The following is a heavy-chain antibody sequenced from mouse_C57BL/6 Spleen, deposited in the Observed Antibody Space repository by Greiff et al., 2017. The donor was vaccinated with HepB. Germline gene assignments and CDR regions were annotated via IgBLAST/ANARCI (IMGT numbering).Heavy chain of an antibody. CDR1: GYTFTDYY. CDR2: INPNNGGT. CDR3: ARSDGYYVSFDY. D-gene: IGHD2-3*01. Sequence: VQLQQSGPELVKPGASVKISCKASGYTFTDYYMNWVKQSHGKSLEWIGDINPNNGGTSYNQKFKGKATLTVDKSSSTAYMELRSLTSEDSAVYYCARSDGYYVSFDYWGQGTTLTVSS. V-gene: IGHV1-26*01. J-gene: IGHJ2*01.